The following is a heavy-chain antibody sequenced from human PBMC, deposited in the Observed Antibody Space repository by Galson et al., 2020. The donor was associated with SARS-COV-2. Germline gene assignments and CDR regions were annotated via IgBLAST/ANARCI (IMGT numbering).Heavy chain of an antibody. D-gene: IGHD2-2*01. CDR1: GPSVSSGSYY. CDR3: AMNVASLLAYAF. CDR2: IFYSGTT. Sequence: SETLSLTCGVSGPSVSSGSYYWTWIRQPPGKRLEWIGYIFYSGTTTYNPSLKSRVTISIDTSKNQFSLKLSSVTAAVTAVYYCAMNVASLLAYAFGGQGTLVTVSS. J-gene: IGHJ4*02. V-gene: IGHV4-61*01.